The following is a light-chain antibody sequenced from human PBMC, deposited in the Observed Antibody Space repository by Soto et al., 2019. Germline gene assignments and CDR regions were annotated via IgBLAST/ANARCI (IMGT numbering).Light chain of an antibody. J-gene: IGKJ5*01. Sequence: EIVLTQSPGTLSLSPGERATLSCRASQSVSSNNLAWYHQKPGQPPRLLIYGASSRATGIPDRFSGSGSGTDITLTISRLEPEDFAVYYCQQYDNSITFGQGTRLEIE. CDR3: QQYDNSIT. CDR2: GAS. V-gene: IGKV3-20*01. CDR1: QSVSSNN.